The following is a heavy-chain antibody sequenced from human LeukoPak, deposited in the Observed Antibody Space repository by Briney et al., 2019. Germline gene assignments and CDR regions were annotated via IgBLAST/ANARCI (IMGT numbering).Heavy chain of an antibody. J-gene: IGHJ4*02. V-gene: IGHV3-21*06. CDR1: GFTFSSDS. D-gene: IGHD5-12*01. CDR2: ISSTSGFI. CDR3: ARVHSGYGPDYIDH. Sequence: GGSLRLSCAASGFTFSSDSMNWVRQAPGKGLEWVSSISSTSGFISYADSVKGRFTITRDNAKSSLYLQMNSLRAEDTALYYCARVHSGYGPDYIDHWGQGTPVTVSS.